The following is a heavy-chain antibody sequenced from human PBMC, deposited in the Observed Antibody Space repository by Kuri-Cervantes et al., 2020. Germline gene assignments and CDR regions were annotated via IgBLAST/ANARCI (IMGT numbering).Heavy chain of an antibody. CDR1: GYTFTSYG. V-gene: IGHV1-18*01. CDR2: ISAYNGNT. Sequence: ASVKVSCKASGYTFTSYGISWVRQAPGQGLEWMGWISAYNGNTNYAQKLQGRVTMTTDTSTSTAYMELRSLRSEDTAVYYCAREPSEVVAATEGETDAFDIWGQGTMVTVSS. J-gene: IGHJ3*02. D-gene: IGHD2-15*01. CDR3: AREPSEVVAATEGETDAFDI.